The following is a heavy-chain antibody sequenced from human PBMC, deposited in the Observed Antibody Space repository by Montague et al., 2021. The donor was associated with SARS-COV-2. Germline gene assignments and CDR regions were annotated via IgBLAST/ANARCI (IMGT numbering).Heavy chain of an antibody. Sequence: SLRLSCAASGFTFSNYWMNWARQAPGKGLEWVASIKPDGSGQNYVDSVKGRFTISRDNAKKSLYLQMNSLRVDDAAEYYCARSLFSSGSFWGQGTLVTVSS. V-gene: IGHV3-7*01. CDR2: IKPDGSGQ. D-gene: IGHD3-10*01. J-gene: IGHJ4*02. CDR1: GFTFSNYW. CDR3: ARSLFSSGSF.